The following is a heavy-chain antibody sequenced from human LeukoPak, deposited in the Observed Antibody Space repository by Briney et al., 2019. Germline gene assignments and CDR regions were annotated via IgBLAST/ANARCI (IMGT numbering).Heavy chain of an antibody. CDR3: VPGLDSRGNS. CDR2: IEGDGSGT. CDR1: GFTFSTYR. J-gene: IGHJ4*02. D-gene: IGHD1-26*01. V-gene: IGHV3-74*01. Sequence: GGSLRLSCAAPGFTFSTYRIHWVRQAPGKGLLWVSRIEGDGSGTTYADSVKGRFTISRDNAKSTLYLQMNSLRDEDTAVYYCVPGLDSRGNSWGQGTLVTVSS.